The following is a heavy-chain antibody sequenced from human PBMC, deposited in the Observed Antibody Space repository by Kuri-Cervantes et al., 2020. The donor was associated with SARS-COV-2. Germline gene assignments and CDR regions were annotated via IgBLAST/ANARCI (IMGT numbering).Heavy chain of an antibody. CDR3: ARYITMVRGVIITSSRFDP. CDR1: GGSISSHY. Sequence: GSLRLSCTVSGGSISSHYWSWIRQPPGKGLEWIGYIYYSGSTNYNPSLKSRVTISVDTSKNQFSLKLSSVTAADTAVYYCARYITMVRGVIITSSRFDPWGQGTLVTVSS. CDR2: IYYSGST. V-gene: IGHV4-59*08. D-gene: IGHD3-10*01. J-gene: IGHJ5*02.